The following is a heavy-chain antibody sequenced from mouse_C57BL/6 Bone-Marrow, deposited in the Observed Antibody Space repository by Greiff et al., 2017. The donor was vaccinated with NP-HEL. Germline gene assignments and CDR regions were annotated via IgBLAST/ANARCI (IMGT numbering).Heavy chain of an antibody. V-gene: IGHV1-55*01. Sequence: QVQLHQSGAELVKPGASVKMSCKASGYTFTSYWITWVKQRPGQGLEWIGDIYPGSGSTNYNEKFKSKATLTVDTSSSTAYMQLSSLTSEDSAVYYCARGDYGSSPFAYWGQGTLVTVSA. CDR2: IYPGSGST. D-gene: IGHD1-1*01. J-gene: IGHJ3*01. CDR3: ARGDYGSSPFAY. CDR1: GYTFTSYW.